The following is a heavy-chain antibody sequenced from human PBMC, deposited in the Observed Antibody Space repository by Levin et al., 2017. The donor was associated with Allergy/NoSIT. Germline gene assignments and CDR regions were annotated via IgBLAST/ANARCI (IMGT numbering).Heavy chain of an antibody. CDR2: ISADNGKT. J-gene: IGHJ4*02. V-gene: IGHV1-18*01. D-gene: IGHD3-22*01. Sequence: RASMKVSCKASGYTFRNYGISWVRQAPGQGLEWMGWISADNGKTDYAQNFHGRVTMTTDTGTSTAYMELRSLRSEDTAVYYCARRRYYDSSGFYHTAYWGQGTPVTVSS. CDR3: ARRRYYDSSGFYHTAY. CDR1: GYTFRNYG.